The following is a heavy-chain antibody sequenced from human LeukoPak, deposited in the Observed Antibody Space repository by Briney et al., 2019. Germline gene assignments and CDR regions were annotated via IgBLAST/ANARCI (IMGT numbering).Heavy chain of an antibody. CDR1: GFTFSTYW. J-gene: IGHJ4*02. D-gene: IGHD2-15*01. CDR2: ITQDGSKK. V-gene: IGHV3-7*01. Sequence: GGSLRLSCAASGFTFSTYWMSWVRQAPGKGLVWVASITQDGSKKYYVDSVKGRFTISGVNAKNTLYLQMNTLRAEDTAVYYCARDRWYLLGGDFWGQGTLVTVSS. CDR3: ARDRWYLLGGDF.